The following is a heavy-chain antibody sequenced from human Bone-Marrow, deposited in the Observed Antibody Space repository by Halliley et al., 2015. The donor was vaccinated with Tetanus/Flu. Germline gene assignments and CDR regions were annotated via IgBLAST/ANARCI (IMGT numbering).Heavy chain of an antibody. Sequence: EWVSAISGSGGSTYSPDSVKVRFTISRDNSKNTLYLQMNSLRAEDTAVYYCAKAPRPSITIPTSWGQGTLVTVSS. V-gene: IGHV3-23*01. J-gene: IGHJ4*02. D-gene: IGHD3-3*01. CDR3: AKAPRPSITIPTS. CDR2: ISGSGGST.